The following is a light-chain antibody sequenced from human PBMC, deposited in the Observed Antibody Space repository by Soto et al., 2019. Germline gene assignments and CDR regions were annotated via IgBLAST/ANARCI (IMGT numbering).Light chain of an antibody. CDR3: QQYGSSLYT. V-gene: IGKV3-20*01. CDR1: QSVTSTY. CDR2: GAS. Sequence: EIVLTQSPGTLSLSPGDRATLSCRASQSVTSTYFAWYQQKPGQAPRLLIYGASRRAIGIPDRFSGSGSGTDLTLTNSRLEPEDFAVYYCQQYGSSLYTFGQGTKLEIK. J-gene: IGKJ2*01.